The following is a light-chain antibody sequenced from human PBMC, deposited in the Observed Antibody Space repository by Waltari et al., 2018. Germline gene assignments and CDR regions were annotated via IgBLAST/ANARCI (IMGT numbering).Light chain of an antibody. CDR3: QQYNNWPPWT. CDR1: RTISSN. CDR2: GAS. Sequence: ETVMTQSPATLSVSPGERAPISCRTSRTISSNLAWYQQKPGQAPRLLIYGASIRATGVPARFSGSGSGTQFTLTIHSLQSEDFAVYYCQQYNNWPPWTFGQGTKVEIK. J-gene: IGKJ1*01. V-gene: IGKV3-15*01.